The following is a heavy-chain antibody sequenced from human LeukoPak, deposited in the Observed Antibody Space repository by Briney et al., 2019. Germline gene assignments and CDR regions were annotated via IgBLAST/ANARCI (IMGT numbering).Heavy chain of an antibody. Sequence: ASVKVSCXASGGTFSSYAISWVRQAPGQGLEWMGRIIPIFGTANYAQKFQGRVTITTDESTSTAYMELSSLRSEDTAVYYCARDSPVQTTYFDYWGQATLVTVSS. CDR2: IIPIFGTA. J-gene: IGHJ4*02. V-gene: IGHV1-69*05. CDR3: ARDSPVQTTYFDY. CDR1: GGTFSSYA. D-gene: IGHD1-7*01.